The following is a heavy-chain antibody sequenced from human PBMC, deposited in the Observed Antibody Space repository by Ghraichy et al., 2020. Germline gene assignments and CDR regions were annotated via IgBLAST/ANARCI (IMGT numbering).Heavy chain of an antibody. CDR3: AKGGYCSGSTCYYMNAFDV. J-gene: IGHJ3*01. CDR1: GFTFSSFE. V-gene: IGHV3-48*03. D-gene: IGHD2-15*01. Sequence: GGSLRLSCAASGFTFSSFEMNWVRQAPGGGLEWVSYIGTSGSTIYQADSVKGRFTISRDNAKNSLYLQMNGLRAEDTAVYYCAKGGYCSGSTCYYMNAFDVWGQGTMVTVSS. CDR2: IGTSGSTI.